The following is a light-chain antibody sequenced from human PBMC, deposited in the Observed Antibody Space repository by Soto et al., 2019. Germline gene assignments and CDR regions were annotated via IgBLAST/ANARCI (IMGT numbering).Light chain of an antibody. CDR2: GAS. CDR3: QQYDHWPRT. Sequence: EIVLTQSPATLSLSPGARATLSCRASQSVGDNSAWYQQKPGQAPRLLVYGASTRAAGIPARFIGSGFGTEFTLTISSVQSDDFALYYCQQYDHWPRTFGQGTKVDIK. V-gene: IGKV3-15*01. CDR1: QSVGDN. J-gene: IGKJ1*01.